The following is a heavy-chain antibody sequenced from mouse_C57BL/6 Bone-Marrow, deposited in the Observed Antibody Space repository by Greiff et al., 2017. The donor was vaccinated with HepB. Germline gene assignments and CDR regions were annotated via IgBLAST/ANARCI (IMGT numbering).Heavy chain of an antibody. J-gene: IGHJ1*03. D-gene: IGHD4-1*01. CDR2: ISYDGSN. V-gene: IGHV3-6*01. Sequence: EVKLVESGPGLVKPSQSLSLTCSVTGYSITSGYYWNWIRQFPGNKLEWMGYISYDGSNNYNPSLKNRISITRYTSKNQFFLKLNSVTTEDTATYYCARLGREWYFDVWGTGTTVTVSS. CDR3: ARLGREWYFDV. CDR1: GYSITSGYY.